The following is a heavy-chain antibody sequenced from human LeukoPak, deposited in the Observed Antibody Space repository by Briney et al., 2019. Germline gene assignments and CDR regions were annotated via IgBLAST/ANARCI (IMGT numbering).Heavy chain of an antibody. V-gene: IGHV4-61*02. CDR2: IYTSGST. CDR3: AREGSSSLATFDY. J-gene: IGHJ4*02. Sequence: SETLSLTCTVSGGSISSGSYYWSWIRQPAGKGLEWIGRIYTSGSTNYNPSLKSRVTISVDTSKNQFSLKLSSVTAADTAVYYCAREGSSSLATFDYWGQGTLVTVSS. CDR1: GGSISSGSYY. D-gene: IGHD6-13*01.